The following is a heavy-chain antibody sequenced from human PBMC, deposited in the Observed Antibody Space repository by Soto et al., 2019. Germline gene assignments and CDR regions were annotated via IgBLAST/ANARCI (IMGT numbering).Heavy chain of an antibody. D-gene: IGHD4-17*01. J-gene: IGHJ3*02. Sequence: QVQLVESGGGVVQPGRSLRLSCAASGFTFSSYSMHWVRQAPGKGLEWVAVMSYDGRNKYYADSVKGRFTISRDNSKNTLYLQMNSLRAEDTAVYYCATEGDYGGGGGAFDIWGQGTMVTVSS. CDR1: GFTFSSYS. V-gene: IGHV3-30*04. CDR3: ATEGDYGGGGGAFDI. CDR2: MSYDGRNK.